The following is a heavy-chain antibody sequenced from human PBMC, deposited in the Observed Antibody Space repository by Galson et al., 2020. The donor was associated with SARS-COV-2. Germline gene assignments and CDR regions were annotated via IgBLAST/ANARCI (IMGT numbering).Heavy chain of an antibody. Sequence: SGPTLVKPTQTLTLTCTFSGFSLSTSAVSVGWIRQPPGKALEWLALVYWDDDKRYNPSLKTRLTITKDTSKNQVVLTMTNMDPVDTGTYYCAHSKEQGGIAMAFDFWGQGTMVTVSS. CDR1: GFSLSTSAVS. J-gene: IGHJ3*01. CDR3: AHSKEQGGIAMAFDF. V-gene: IGHV2-5*02. CDR2: VYWDDDK. D-gene: IGHD6-19*01.